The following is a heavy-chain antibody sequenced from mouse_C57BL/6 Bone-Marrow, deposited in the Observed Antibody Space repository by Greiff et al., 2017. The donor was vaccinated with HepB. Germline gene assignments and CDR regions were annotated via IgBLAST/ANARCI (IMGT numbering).Heavy chain of an antibody. V-gene: IGHV8-8*01. CDR1: GFSLSTFGMG. CDR3: ARPPYYYGSVYYFDY. CDR2: IWWDDDK. J-gene: IGHJ2*01. Sequence: ESGPGILQPSQTLSLTCSFSGFSLSTFGMGVGWIRQPSGKGLEWLAHIWWDDDKYYNPALKSRLTISKDTSKNQVFLKIANVDTADTATYYCARPPYYYGSVYYFDYWGQGTTLTVSS. D-gene: IGHD1-1*01.